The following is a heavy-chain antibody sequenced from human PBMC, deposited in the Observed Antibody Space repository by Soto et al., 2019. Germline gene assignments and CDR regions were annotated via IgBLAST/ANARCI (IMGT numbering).Heavy chain of an antibody. V-gene: IGHV3-33*01. J-gene: IGHJ6*03. CDR3: ARDKPRGSMDV. Sequence: PGGSLRLSCAASGFTFSSYGMHWVRQAPGKGLEWVAVIWYDGSNKYYADSVKGRLTISRDNSKNTLYLQMNSLRAEDTAVYYCARDKPRGSMDVWGKGTTVTSP. CDR1: GFTFSSYG. D-gene: IGHD3-16*01. CDR2: IWYDGSNK.